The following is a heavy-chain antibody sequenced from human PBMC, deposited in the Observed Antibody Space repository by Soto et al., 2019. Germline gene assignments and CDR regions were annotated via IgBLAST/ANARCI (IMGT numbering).Heavy chain of an antibody. J-gene: IGHJ4*02. D-gene: IGHD3-10*01. Sequence: GGSLRLSCAASGFTFSSYAMSWVRQAPGKGLEWVSAISCSGGSTYYADSVKGRFTISRDNSKNTLYLQMNSLRAEDTAVYYCAKFPGEADYYGSGGPSYHLDYWGQGTLVTVSS. CDR1: GFTFSSYA. V-gene: IGHV3-23*01. CDR3: AKFPGEADYYGSGGPSYHLDY. CDR2: ISCSGGST.